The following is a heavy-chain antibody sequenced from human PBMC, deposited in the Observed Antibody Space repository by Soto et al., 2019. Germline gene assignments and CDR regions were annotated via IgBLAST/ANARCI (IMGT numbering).Heavy chain of an antibody. CDR3: ARLGYYDILTGYYQYNWFDP. V-gene: IGHV5-51*01. D-gene: IGHD3-9*01. CDR1: GYSFTSYC. CDR2: IYPGDSDT. J-gene: IGHJ5*02. Sequence: GESLKISCKGSGYSFTSYCIGWVRQMPGKGLEWMGIIYPGDSDTRYSPSLQGQVTISADKSISTAYLQWSSLKASDTAMYYCARLGYYDILTGYYQYNWFDPWGQGTLVTVSS.